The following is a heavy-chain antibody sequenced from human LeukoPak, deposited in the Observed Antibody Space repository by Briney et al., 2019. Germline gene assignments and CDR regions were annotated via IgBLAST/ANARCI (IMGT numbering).Heavy chain of an antibody. V-gene: IGHV4-59*01. CDR2: IYYSGST. Sequence: SETLSLTCTVSGGSISSYYWSWIRQPPGKGLEWSGYIYYSGSTNYNPSLKSRVTISVDTSKNQFSLKLSSVTAADTAVYYCARGTAAAGTFWFDPWGQGTLVTVSS. CDR3: ARGTAAAGTFWFDP. CDR1: GGSISSYY. D-gene: IGHD6-13*01. J-gene: IGHJ5*02.